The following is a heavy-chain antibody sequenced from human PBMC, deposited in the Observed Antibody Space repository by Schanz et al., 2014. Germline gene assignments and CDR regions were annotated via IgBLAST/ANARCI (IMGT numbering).Heavy chain of an antibody. CDR3: AKDLGVDCGDGCFNWYFDL. Sequence: EVQLVESGGGLVQPGGSLRLSCSASGFNFDHYAMTWVRQAPGKGLEWVAAVSSRSDEIKYADSVRGRFTISRDNSRSTMYLQMNSLRAEDTAVYFCAKDLGVDCGDGCFNWYFDLWGRGTLVTVSS. D-gene: IGHD2-21*02. V-gene: IGHV3-23*04. J-gene: IGHJ2*01. CDR1: GFNFDHYA. CDR2: VSSRSDEI.